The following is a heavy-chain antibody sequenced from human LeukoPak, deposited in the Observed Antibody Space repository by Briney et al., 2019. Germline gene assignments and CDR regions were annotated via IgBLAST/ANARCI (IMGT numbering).Heavy chain of an antibody. J-gene: IGHJ3*02. CDR3: ASGVHYSSGWIDI. V-gene: IGHV3-48*03. CDR2: ISSSGGTI. Sequence: GGSLRLSCAASGFTLSSKEMNWVRQAPGKGLEWLSYISSSGGTIHYVDSVKGRFTISRDNAKNSLFLQMNSLRAEDTAVYYCASGVHYSSGWIDIWGQGTMVTVSS. CDR1: GFTLSSKE. D-gene: IGHD6-19*01.